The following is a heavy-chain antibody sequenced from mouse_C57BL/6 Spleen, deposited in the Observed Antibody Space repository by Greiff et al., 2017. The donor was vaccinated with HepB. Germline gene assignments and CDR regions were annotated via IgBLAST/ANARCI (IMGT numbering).Heavy chain of an antibody. D-gene: IGHD1-1*01. CDR3: ARRNYGNPYFDY. J-gene: IGHJ2*01. Sequence: QVQLQQSGAELVRPGPSVKMSCKASGYTFTNYWIGWAKQRPGHGLEWIGDIYPGGGYTNYNEKFKGKATLTADKSSSTAYMQFSSLTSEDSAIYYCARRNYGNPYFDYWGQGTTLTVSS. CDR1: GYTFTNYW. CDR2: IYPGGGYT. V-gene: IGHV1-63*01.